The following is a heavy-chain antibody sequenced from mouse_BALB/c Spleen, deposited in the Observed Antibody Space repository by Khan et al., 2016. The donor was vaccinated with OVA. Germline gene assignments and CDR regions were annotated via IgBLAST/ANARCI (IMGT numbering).Heavy chain of an antibody. CDR3: ARTARIKY. Sequence: QLEESGPGLVKPSQSLSLTCTVTGYSITSGYGWNWIRQFPGNKLEWMGYISYSGSTNYNPSLKSRISITRDTSKNQFSLQLNSVTTEDTATYYCARTARIKYWGQGTTRTVSS. D-gene: IGHD1-2*01. J-gene: IGHJ2*01. V-gene: IGHV3-2*02. CDR2: ISYSGST. CDR1: GYSITSGYG.